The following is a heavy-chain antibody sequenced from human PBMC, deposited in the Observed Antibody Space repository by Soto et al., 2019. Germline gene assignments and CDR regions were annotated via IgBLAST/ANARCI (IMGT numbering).Heavy chain of an antibody. J-gene: IGHJ5*02. D-gene: IGHD7-27*01. CDR1: GASIIRGAYY. CDR3: ARGVLANWGPENWFDP. Sequence: PSETLSLTCSVSGASIIRGAYYWSWIRQHPGKGLEWIGNIYYSGSAYYNPSLKSRVAISVDTSQNQFSLRLSSVTAADTAVYYCARGVLANWGPENWFDPWGQGTLVTVSS. CDR2: IYYSGSA. V-gene: IGHV4-31*03.